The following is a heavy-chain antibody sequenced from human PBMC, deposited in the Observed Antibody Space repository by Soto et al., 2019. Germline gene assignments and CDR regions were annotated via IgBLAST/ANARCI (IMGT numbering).Heavy chain of an antibody. CDR1: GYTFTGYY. D-gene: IGHD2-15*01. V-gene: IGHV1-2*04. CDR2: INPNSGGT. CDR3: ARASREYSGGSSGPHYYYYGMDV. J-gene: IGHJ6*02. Sequence: ASVKVSCKASGYTFTGYYMHWVRQAPGQGLEWMGWINPNSGGTNYAQKFQGWVTMTRDTSISTAYMELSRLRSDDTAVYYCARASREYSGGSSGPHYYYYGMDVWGQGTTVTVSS.